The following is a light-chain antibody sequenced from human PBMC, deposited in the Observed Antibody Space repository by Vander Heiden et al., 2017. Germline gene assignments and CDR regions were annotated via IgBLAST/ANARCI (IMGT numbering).Light chain of an antibody. V-gene: IGKV2-28*01. CDR3: MQALQTPVT. CDR2: LGS. CDR1: QSLLHSTGYNY. J-gene: IGKJ5*01. Sequence: DIVMPQSPLSLSVTPGEPAAISCRSSQSLLHSTGYNYLAWYLQKPGQSPQLLIYLGSNRASGVPDRFSGSGSGTDFTLKISRVEAEDVGVYYCMQALQTPVTFGQGTRLEIK.